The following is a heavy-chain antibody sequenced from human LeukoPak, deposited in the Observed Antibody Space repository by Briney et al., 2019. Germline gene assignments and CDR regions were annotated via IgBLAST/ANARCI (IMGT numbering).Heavy chain of an antibody. Sequence: SETLSLTCTVSGGSISSYYWSWIRQPAGKGLEWIGRIYSTGSTNYNPPLKSRVTMSVDTSKNQFSLRLRSGTAADTAVYYCARQIASAGTAGFDFWGQGALVTVSS. V-gene: IGHV4-4*07. CDR3: ARQIASAGTAGFDF. J-gene: IGHJ4*02. D-gene: IGHD6-13*01. CDR2: IYSTGST. CDR1: GGSISSYY.